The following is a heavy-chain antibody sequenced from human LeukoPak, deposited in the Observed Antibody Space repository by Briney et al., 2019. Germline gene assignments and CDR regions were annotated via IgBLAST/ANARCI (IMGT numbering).Heavy chain of an antibody. J-gene: IGHJ4*02. CDR3: ARLRKVYYGSGSYSRGFDY. CDR2: INHSGST. CDR1: GGSFSGYY. Sequence: KSSETLSLTCAVYGGSFSGYYWSWIRQPPGKGLEWIGEINHSGSTNYNPSLKSRVTISVDTSKNQFSLKLSSVTAADTAVYYCARLRKVYYGSGSYSRGFDYWGQGTLVTVSS. V-gene: IGHV4-34*01. D-gene: IGHD3-10*01.